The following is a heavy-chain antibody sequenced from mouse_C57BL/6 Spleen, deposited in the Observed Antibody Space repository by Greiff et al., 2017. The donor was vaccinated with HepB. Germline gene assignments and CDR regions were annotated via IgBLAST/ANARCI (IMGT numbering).Heavy chain of an antibody. V-gene: IGHV5-17*01. J-gene: IGHJ2*01. CDR1: GFTFSDYG. CDR3: AAQATDYFDY. CDR2: ISSGSSTI. D-gene: IGHD3-2*02. Sequence: EVKLVESGGGLVKPGGSLKLSCAASGFTFSDYGMHWVRQAPEKGLEWVAYISSGSSTIYYADTVKGRFTISRDNAKNTLFLQMTSLRSEDTAMYYCAAQATDYFDYWGQGTTLTVSS.